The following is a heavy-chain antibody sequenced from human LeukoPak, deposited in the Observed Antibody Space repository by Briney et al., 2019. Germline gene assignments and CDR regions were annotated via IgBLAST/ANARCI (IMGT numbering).Heavy chain of an antibody. CDR3: ARIAYGDNHFDV. J-gene: IGHJ3*01. V-gene: IGHV4-59*01. D-gene: IGHD4-23*01. CDR1: GGSISYYY. Sequence: SETLPLTCTVSGGSISYYYWSWIRQLPGKGLEWIGYIYYSGSTNYNPSLKSRVTISVDTSKNQFSLKLNSVTAADTAVYYCARIAYGDNHFDVWGQGTMVTVSS. CDR2: IYYSGST.